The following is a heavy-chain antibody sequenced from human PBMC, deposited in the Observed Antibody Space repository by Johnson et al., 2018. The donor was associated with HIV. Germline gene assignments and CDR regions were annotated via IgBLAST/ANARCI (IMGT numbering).Heavy chain of an antibody. V-gene: IGHV3-33*06. J-gene: IGHJ3*02. CDR3: AKDYYDILTGMRDDAFDI. CDR2: IWYDGSSK. Sequence: QVQLVESGGGVVQPGRSLRLSCAASGFTFSSYGMHWVRQAPGKGLEWVAVIWYDGSSKYYADSVKGRFTLSRDNSKNTLYLHMNTLRAEDTAVYYCAKDYYDILTGMRDDAFDIWGQGTMVTVSS. D-gene: IGHD3-9*01. CDR1: GFTFSSYG.